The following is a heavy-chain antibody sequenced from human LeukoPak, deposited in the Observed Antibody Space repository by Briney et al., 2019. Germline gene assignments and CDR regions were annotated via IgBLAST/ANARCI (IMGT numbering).Heavy chain of an antibody. Sequence: ASVKVSCKASGYSFTAYYIHWVRRAPGQGLEWMGRINPNSGDTNYAQKFQGRVTMTRDTSITTAYMEVSRLRSDDTAVYYCARPYYDSSGLDYWGQGTLVTVSS. D-gene: IGHD3-22*01. CDR2: INPNSGDT. V-gene: IGHV1-2*02. J-gene: IGHJ4*02. CDR1: GYSFTAYY. CDR3: ARPYYDSSGLDY.